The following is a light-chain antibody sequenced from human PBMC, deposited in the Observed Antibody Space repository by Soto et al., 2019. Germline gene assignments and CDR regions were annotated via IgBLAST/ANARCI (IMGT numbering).Light chain of an antibody. CDR3: QQRSNWQGAT. J-gene: IGKJ4*01. V-gene: IGKV3-11*01. CDR2: GAS. Sequence: EIMLTQSPATLSLSPGERATLSCRASQSVSSYLAWYQQKPGQAPRLLIYGASSRATGIPDRFSGSGSGTDFTLTISSLEPEDFAVYYCQQRSNWQGATFGGGTKVDIK. CDR1: QSVSSY.